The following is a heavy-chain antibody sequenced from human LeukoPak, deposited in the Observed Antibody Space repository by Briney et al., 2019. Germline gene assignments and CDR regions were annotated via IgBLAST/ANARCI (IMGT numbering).Heavy chain of an antibody. J-gene: IGHJ5*02. CDR3: ARGFLEWPKMGVWSPHWFDP. V-gene: IGHV1-69*13. CDR1: RGTFSSYA. D-gene: IGHD3-3*01. Sequence: SVKVSCKASRGTFSSYAISWVRQAPGQGLEWMGGIIPIFGTANYAQKFQGRVTITADESTSTAYMELSSLRSEDTAVYYCARGFLEWPKMGVWSPHWFDPWGQGTLVTVSS. CDR2: IIPIFGTA.